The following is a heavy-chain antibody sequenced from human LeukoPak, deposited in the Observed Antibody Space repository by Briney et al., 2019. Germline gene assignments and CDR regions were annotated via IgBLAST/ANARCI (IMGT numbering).Heavy chain of an antibody. D-gene: IGHD3-10*01. CDR1: GFTFSSYW. V-gene: IGHV3-74*01. Sequence: GGSLRLSCAASGFTFSSYWMHWVRQVPGKGLVWVPLIHSDGSTIIYADSVKGRFTISRDNAKKTLYLQMDSLRVEDMAVYYCARDRGSTDFDYWGQGTLVTVSS. CDR3: ARDRGSTDFDY. J-gene: IGHJ4*02. CDR2: IHSDGSTI.